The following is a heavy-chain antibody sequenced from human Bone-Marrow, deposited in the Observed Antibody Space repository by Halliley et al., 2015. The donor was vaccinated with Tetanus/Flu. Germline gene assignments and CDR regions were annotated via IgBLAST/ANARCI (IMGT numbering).Heavy chain of an antibody. D-gene: IGHD4-17*01. CDR3: ASRPHGDRYYAYYDY. J-gene: IGHJ4*02. Sequence: TLSLTCSVSGASMFPYYWSWIRQPPGKGLQWIGYIHHSGSTNYDPSLKSRVTISVDTPKNQFSLKLHSVTAADTAVYYCASRPHGDRYYAYYDYWGQGALVTVSS. CDR2: IHHSGST. CDR1: GASMFPYY. V-gene: IGHV4-59*01.